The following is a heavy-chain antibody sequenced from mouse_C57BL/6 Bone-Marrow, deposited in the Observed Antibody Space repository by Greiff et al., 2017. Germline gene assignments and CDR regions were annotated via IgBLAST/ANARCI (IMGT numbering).Heavy chain of an antibody. Sequence: EPGPGLVKPSQSLSLTCSVTGYSITSGYYWNWIRQFPGNKLEWMGFISYDGSNNYNPSLKNRISITLDTSKNQFFLKLNSVTTEDTATYYCARGGMDYWGQGTSVTVSS. CDR2: ISYDGSN. CDR1: GYSITSGYY. V-gene: IGHV3-6*01. CDR3: ARGGMDY. J-gene: IGHJ4*01.